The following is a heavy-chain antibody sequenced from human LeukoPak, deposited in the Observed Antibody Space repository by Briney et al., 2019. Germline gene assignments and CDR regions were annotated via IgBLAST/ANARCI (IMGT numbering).Heavy chain of an antibody. CDR3: AIRYDAFDI. CDR2: IYHSGST. V-gene: IGHV4-38-2*02. CDR1: GYSLSSGYY. Sequence: SETLSLTCTVSGYSLSSGYYWGWLRQPPGKGLEWIGSIYHSGSTYYSPSLKSRVTISVDTSKNQCSLKLSSVTAADTAVYYCAIRYDAFDIWGQGTMVTVSS. J-gene: IGHJ3*02.